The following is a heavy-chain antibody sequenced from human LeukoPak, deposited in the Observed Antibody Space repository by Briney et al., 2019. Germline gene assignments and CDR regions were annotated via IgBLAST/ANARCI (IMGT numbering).Heavy chain of an antibody. CDR1: GGSISSGGYY. D-gene: IGHD4-11*01. CDR3: ARDTRNYSAL. CDR2: IYYSGST. V-gene: IGHV4-31*03. Sequence: SETLSLTCTVSGGSISSGGYYWSWIRQHPGKGLEWIGYIYYSGSTYYNPSLKSRVTISVGTSKNQFSLKLSSVTAADTAVYYCARDTRNYSALWGQGTLVTVSS. J-gene: IGHJ4*02.